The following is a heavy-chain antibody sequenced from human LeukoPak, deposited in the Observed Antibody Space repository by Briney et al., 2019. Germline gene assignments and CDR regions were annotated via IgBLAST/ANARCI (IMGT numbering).Heavy chain of an antibody. Sequence: SETLSLTCAVYGGSFSGYYWSWIRQPPGKGLEWIGEINHSGSTNYSPSLKSRVTISVDTSKNQFSLKLSSVTAADTAVYYCARERASDGYYDDYWGQGTLVTVSS. D-gene: IGHD3-22*01. CDR2: INHSGST. CDR3: ARERASDGYYDDY. CDR1: GGSFSGYY. V-gene: IGHV4-34*01. J-gene: IGHJ4*02.